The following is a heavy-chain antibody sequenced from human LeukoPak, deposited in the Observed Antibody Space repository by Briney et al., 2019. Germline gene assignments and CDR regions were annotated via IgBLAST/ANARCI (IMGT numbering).Heavy chain of an antibody. CDR3: ARDNLAAAGDDNFDI. CDR1: GFTFSSHA. J-gene: IGHJ3*02. CDR2: ISISSSSV. V-gene: IGHV3-48*04. D-gene: IGHD6-13*01. Sequence: PGRSLRLSCAASGFTFSSHAMYWVRQAPGKGLEWVSYISISSSSVYYADSVKGRFTISRDNAKNSLYLQMNSLRAEDTAIYYCARDNLAAAGDDNFDIWGQGTMVTVSS.